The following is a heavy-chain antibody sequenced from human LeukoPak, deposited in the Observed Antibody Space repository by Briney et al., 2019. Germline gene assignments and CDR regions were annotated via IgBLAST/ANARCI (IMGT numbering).Heavy chain of an antibody. V-gene: IGHV3-30*02. CDR1: GFTFSSYG. D-gene: IGHD5-24*01. J-gene: IGHJ4*02. CDR3: AKGDGYNQHTFDY. CDR2: IRYDGSNK. Sequence: GGSLRLSCAASGFTFSSYGMHWVRQAPGKGLEWVAFIRYDGSNKYYADSVKGRFTISRDNSKNTLYLQMDSLRAEDTAVYYCAKGDGYNQHTFDYWGQGTLVTVSS.